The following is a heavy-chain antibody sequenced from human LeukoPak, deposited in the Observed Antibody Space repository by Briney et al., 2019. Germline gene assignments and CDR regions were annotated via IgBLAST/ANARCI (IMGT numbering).Heavy chain of an antibody. CDR3: AREYYYDSSGYYYGFGTSFFDY. CDR2: ISYDGNDK. Sequence: GGSLRLSCATSGFTFSSYAFYWIRQAPGKGLEWLTLISYDGNDKYYADSVKGRFSISRDNSKSMVFLQMNSLRPEDTAVYYCAREYYYDSSGYYYGFGTSFFDYWGQGTLVTVSS. CDR1: GFTFSSYA. V-gene: IGHV3-30*04. J-gene: IGHJ4*02. D-gene: IGHD3-22*01.